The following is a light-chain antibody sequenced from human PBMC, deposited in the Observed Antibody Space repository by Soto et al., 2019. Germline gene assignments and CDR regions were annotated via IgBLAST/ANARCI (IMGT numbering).Light chain of an antibody. J-gene: IGKJ3*01. CDR3: MQATQFPFT. CDR2: KIS. CDR1: QSLIHSDGNTY. Sequence: DIVMTQTPLSSPVTLGQPASISCRSSQSLIHSDGNTYLSWLQQRPGHPPRLLIYKISNRVTGVPDRFSGSEAGTDFTLKISRVEAEDVGVYYCMQATQFPFTFGPGTKVDIK. V-gene: IGKV2-24*01.